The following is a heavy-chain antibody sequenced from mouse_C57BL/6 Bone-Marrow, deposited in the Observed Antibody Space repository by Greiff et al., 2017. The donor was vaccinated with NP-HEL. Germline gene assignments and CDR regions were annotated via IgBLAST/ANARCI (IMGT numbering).Heavy chain of an antibody. CDR1: GYAFSSYW. V-gene: IGHV1-80*01. J-gene: IGHJ4*01. D-gene: IGHD1-1*01. CDR3: ASSSYGYYYAMDY. CDR2: IYPGDGDT. Sequence: VKLMESGAELVKPGASVKISCKASGYAFSSYWMNWVKQRPGKGLEWIGQIYPGDGDTNYNGKFKGKATLTADKSSSTAYMQLSSLTSEDSAVYFCASSSYGYYYAMDYWGQGTSVTVSS.